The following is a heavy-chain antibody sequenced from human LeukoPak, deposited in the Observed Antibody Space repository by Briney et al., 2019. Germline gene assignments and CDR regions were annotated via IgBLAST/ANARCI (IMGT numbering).Heavy chain of an antibody. Sequence: GGSLRLSCAASGFTFSSYGMHWVRQAPGKGLEWVAVISYDGSNKYYADSVKGRFTISRDNSKNTLYLQMNSLRAEDTAVYYCAKDYLGYSSSSMGFFDYWGQGTLVTVSS. D-gene: IGHD6-13*01. V-gene: IGHV3-30*18. CDR3: AKDYLGYSSSSMGFFDY. CDR2: ISYDGSNK. J-gene: IGHJ4*02. CDR1: GFTFSSYG.